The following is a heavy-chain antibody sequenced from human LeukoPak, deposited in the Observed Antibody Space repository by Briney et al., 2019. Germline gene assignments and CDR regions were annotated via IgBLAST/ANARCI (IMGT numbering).Heavy chain of an antibody. J-gene: IGHJ4*02. Sequence: GGSLRLSCAASGFTFSSYWMTWVRQAPGKGLEWVANIKQDGSEKYYVDSVKGRFTISRDSAKNSLYLQMNSLRVEDTAVYYCARDHNYGSDYWGQGTLVTVSS. CDR1: GFTFSSYW. CDR3: ARDHNYGSDY. CDR2: IKQDGSEK. D-gene: IGHD5-18*01. V-gene: IGHV3-7*03.